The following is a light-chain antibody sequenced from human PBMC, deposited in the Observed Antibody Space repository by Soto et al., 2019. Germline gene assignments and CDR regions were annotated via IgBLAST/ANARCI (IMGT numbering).Light chain of an antibody. J-gene: IGKJ4*01. Sequence: DIQMTHSPSSLSASVGDRVTITCRASQSISTYLHWYQQKPGKAPNLLIYAASTLQSGVPSRFSGSGSGTDFTLTISSLQPEDFATYFCQHGYSTPLTFGGGTKVAIK. CDR2: AAS. CDR3: QHGYSTPLT. V-gene: IGKV1-39*01. CDR1: QSISTY.